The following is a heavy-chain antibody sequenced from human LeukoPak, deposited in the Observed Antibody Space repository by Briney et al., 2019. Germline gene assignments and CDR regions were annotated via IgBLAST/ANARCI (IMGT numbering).Heavy chain of an antibody. CDR2: ISWNSGSI. CDR1: GFTFDDYA. D-gene: IGHD6-13*01. V-gene: IGHV3-9*01. Sequence: GGSLRLSCAASGFTFDDYAMHWVRHAPGKSLEWVSGISWNSGSIGYADSVKGRFTISRDNAKNSLYLQMNSLRAEDTALYYCAKDIRDAAAGTGFDYWGQGTLVTVSS. J-gene: IGHJ4*02. CDR3: AKDIRDAAAGTGFDY.